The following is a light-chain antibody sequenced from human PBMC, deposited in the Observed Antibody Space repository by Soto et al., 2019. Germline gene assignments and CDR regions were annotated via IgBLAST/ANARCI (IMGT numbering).Light chain of an antibody. Sequence: QSALTQPRSVSGSPGQSVTISCTGTSSDVGNYNYVSWYQQHPGKAPKLMIYDVSKRPSGVPDRFSGSKSGNTASLTISGLQAEDEAYYYCCSYSGRYTLVLGGGTKLTVL. V-gene: IGLV2-11*01. CDR2: DVS. CDR3: CSYSGRYTLV. CDR1: SSDVGNYNY. J-gene: IGLJ2*01.